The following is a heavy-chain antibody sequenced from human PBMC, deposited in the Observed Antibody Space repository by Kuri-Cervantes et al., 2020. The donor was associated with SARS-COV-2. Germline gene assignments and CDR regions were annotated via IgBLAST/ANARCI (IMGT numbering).Heavy chain of an antibody. V-gene: IGHV5-51*01. Sequence: GESLKSSGKGSGYTFTNYWIGWVRQMPGKGLEWMGLIYPGDSDTRYSPALQGQVTISADKSTSTAYLQWSSLKASDTAMYYCARRWYEYASGTSSFDYWGQGTLVTVSS. J-gene: IGHJ4*02. CDR1: GYTFTNYW. CDR3: ARRWYEYASGTSSFDY. CDR2: IYPGDSDT. D-gene: IGHD3-10*01.